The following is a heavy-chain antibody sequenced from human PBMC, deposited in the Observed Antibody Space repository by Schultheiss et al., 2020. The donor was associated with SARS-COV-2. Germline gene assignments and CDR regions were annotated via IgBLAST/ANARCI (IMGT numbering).Heavy chain of an antibody. CDR1: GFTFGDYA. CDR3: AKDAKRRITIFGVVKTD. D-gene: IGHD3-3*01. CDR2: IRSKAYGGTT. V-gene: IGHV3-49*03. J-gene: IGHJ4*02. Sequence: GGSLRLSCTASGFTFGDYAMSWFRQAPGKGLEWVGFIRSKAYGGTTEYAASVKGRFTISRDDSKSIAYLQMNSLKTEDTAVYYCAKDAKRRITIFGVVKTDWGQGTLVTVSS.